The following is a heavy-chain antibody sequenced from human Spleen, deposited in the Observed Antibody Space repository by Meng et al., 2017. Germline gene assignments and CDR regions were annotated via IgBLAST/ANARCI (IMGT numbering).Heavy chain of an antibody. CDR1: GGSISSGGYY. J-gene: IGHJ4*02. V-gene: IGHV4-31*03. CDR3: ARWDRSGSYQVY. CDR2: FYYSGST. Sequence: QVQLQESGPGLVKPSQTLSLTCTVSGGSISSGGYYWSWIRQHPGKGLEWIGYFYYSGSTYYNPSLKSRVTISVDKSKNQFSLNLSSVTAADTAVYYCARWDRSGSYQVYWGQGTLVTVSS. D-gene: IGHD1-26*01.